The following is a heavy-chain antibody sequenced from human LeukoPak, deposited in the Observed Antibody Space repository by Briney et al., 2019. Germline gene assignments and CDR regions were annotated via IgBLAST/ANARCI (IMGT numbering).Heavy chain of an antibody. J-gene: IGHJ3*02. CDR2: IYTSGST. CDR1: GSISSYY. Sequence: SETLSLTCTASGSISSYYWSWIRQPPGKGLEWIGYIYTSGSTNCNPSLKSRVTISVDTSKNQFSLDLSSVTAADTAVYYCARQKCTSTSCLTKNAFDIWGKGTMVTVSS. V-gene: IGHV4-4*09. D-gene: IGHD2-2*01. CDR3: ARQKCTSTSCLTKNAFDI.